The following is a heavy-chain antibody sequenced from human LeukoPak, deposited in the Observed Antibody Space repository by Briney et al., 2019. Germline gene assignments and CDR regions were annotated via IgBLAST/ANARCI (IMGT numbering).Heavy chain of an antibody. V-gene: IGHV4-38-2*02. CDR3: AREGGGWELLGCYYYMDV. J-gene: IGHJ6*03. CDR2: IYHSGST. CDR1: GYSISSVYY. Sequence: SETLSLTCTVSGYSISSVYYWGWIRQPPGKGLEWIGSIYHSGSTYYNPSLKSRVTISVDTSKNQFSLKLSSVTAADTAVYYCAREGGGWELLGCYYYMDVWGKGTTVTVSS. D-gene: IGHD1-26*01.